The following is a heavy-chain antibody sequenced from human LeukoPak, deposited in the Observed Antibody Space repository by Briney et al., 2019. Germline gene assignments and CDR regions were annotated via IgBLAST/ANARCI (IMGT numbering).Heavy chain of an antibody. Sequence: GRSLRLSCAASGFTFSSYAMSWVRQAPGKGLEWVAVMSYDGDKKYYTDSVKGRFTLSRDNSKSTLYLQMNSLKPQDTAVYFCAREWGAAADYWGQGTLVTVSS. CDR3: AREWGAAADY. CDR2: MSYDGDKK. V-gene: IGHV3-30-3*01. J-gene: IGHJ4*02. D-gene: IGHD6-13*01. CDR1: GFTFSSYA.